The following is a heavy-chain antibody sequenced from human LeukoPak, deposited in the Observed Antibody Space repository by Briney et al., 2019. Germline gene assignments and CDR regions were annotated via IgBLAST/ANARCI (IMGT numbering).Heavy chain of an antibody. D-gene: IGHD1-26*01. J-gene: IGHJ3*02. Sequence: GGSLRLSCAASEFTFSSYGMHWVRQAPGKGLEWVAVISYDGSNKYYADSVKGRFTISRDNSKNTLYLQMNSLRAEDTAVYYCAKGGWQLLPDAFDIWGQGTMVTVSS. CDR3: AKGGWQLLPDAFDI. CDR2: ISYDGSNK. CDR1: EFTFSSYG. V-gene: IGHV3-30*18.